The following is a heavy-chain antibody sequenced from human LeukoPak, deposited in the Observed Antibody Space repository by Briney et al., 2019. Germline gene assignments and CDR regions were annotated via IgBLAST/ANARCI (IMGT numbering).Heavy chain of an antibody. CDR2: IYYSGST. CDR1: GGSISNYY. D-gene: IGHD1-26*01. Sequence: PSETLSLTCTVSGGSISNYYWSWIRQPPGKGLEWIGCIYYSGSTNYNPSLKSRVTISVDTSKNQFSLKLSSVTAADTAVYYCARGVAWGALQGDYWGQGTLVTVSS. J-gene: IGHJ4*02. CDR3: ARGVAWGALQGDY. V-gene: IGHV4-59*01.